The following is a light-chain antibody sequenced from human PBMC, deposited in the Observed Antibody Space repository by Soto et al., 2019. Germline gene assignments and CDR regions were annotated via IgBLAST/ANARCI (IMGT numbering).Light chain of an antibody. V-gene: IGKV1-39*01. CDR3: QQSYTTPPWT. Sequence: DIQMTQSPSSLSASVGDRATITCRASQSISSYLNWYQQKPGKAPKVLIYDASSLQSGVPSRFSGSGSGTDFTLTISSLQPEDFATYYCQQSYTTPPWTFGQGTKVDIK. J-gene: IGKJ1*01. CDR1: QSISSY. CDR2: DAS.